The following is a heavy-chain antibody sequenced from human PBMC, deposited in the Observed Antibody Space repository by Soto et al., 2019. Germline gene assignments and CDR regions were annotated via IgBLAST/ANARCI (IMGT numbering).Heavy chain of an antibody. CDR2: IIPIFGTA. D-gene: IGHD3-22*01. CDR1: GGTFSSYA. CDR3: ARRRGDYYDSSGYYFDY. Sequence: QVQLVQSGAEVQKPGSSVKVSCKASGGTFSSYAISWVRQAPGQGLEWMGGIIPIFGTANYAQKFQGRVTITADKSTSTAYMELSSLRSEDTAVYYCARRRGDYYDSSGYYFDYWGQGTLVTVSS. J-gene: IGHJ4*02. V-gene: IGHV1-69*06.